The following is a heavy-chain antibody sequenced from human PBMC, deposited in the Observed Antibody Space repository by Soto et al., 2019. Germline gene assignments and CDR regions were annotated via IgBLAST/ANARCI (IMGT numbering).Heavy chain of an antibody. CDR1: GFTFSSYD. V-gene: IGHV3-30*18. CDR3: AKPDTAMVPYYYYGMDV. J-gene: IGHJ6*02. CDR2: ISYDGSNK. D-gene: IGHD5-18*01. Sequence: PGGSLRLSCAASGFTFSSYDMHWVRQAPGKGLEWVAVISYDGSNKYYADSVKGRFTISRDNSKNTLYLQMNSLRAEDTAVYYCAKPDTAMVPYYYYGMDVWGQGTTVTVSS.